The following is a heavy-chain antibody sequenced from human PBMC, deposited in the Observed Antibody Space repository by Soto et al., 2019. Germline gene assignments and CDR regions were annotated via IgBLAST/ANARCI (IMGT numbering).Heavy chain of an antibody. CDR3: ARGVDGYNLPLYFDY. CDR1: GGTFSSYA. J-gene: IGHJ4*02. D-gene: IGHD5-12*01. CDR2: IIPIFGIA. V-gene: IGHV1-69*10. Sequence: ASVKVSCKASGGTFSSYAISWVRQAPGQGLEWMGGIIPIFGIANYAQKFQARVTITADKSTSTAYMELSSLRSEDTAVYYCARGVDGYNLPLYFDYWGQGTLVTVSS.